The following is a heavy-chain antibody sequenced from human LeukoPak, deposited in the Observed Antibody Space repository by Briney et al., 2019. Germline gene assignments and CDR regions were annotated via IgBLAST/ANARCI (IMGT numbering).Heavy chain of an antibody. CDR3: AKEYDKNLLYGMDV. J-gene: IGHJ6*02. CDR1: GFTFSGSA. Sequence: GGSLRLSCAASGFTFSGSAMHWVRQASGKGLEWVGRIRSKANSYATAYAASVKGRFTISRDDSKNTAYLQMNSLKTEGTAVYYCAKEYDKNLLYGMDVWGQGTTVTVSS. D-gene: IGHD3-9*01. V-gene: IGHV3-73*01. CDR2: IRSKANSYAT.